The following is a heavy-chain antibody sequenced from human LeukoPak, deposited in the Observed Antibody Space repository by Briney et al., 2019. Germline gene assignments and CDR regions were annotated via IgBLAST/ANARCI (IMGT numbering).Heavy chain of an antibody. D-gene: IGHD3-10*01. J-gene: IGHJ6*02. Sequence: GGSLRLSCVASGFTFSTYVMNWVRQAPGKGLEWVSSISSSGSYIYYADSVKGRFTISRDNAKDSVYLQMNSLRTEDTAVYYCAKEEAPYYGSGSYYHYAMDVWGQGTTITVSS. CDR2: ISSSGSYI. CDR3: AKEEAPYYGSGSYYHYAMDV. V-gene: IGHV3-21*01. CDR1: GFTFSTYV.